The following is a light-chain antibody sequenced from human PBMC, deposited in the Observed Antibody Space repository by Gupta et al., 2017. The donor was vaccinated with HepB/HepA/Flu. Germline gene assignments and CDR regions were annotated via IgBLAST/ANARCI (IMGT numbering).Light chain of an antibody. V-gene: IGKV1-12*01. CDR1: QDISTW. J-gene: IGKJ2*01. CDR3: QQANSFPRT. CDR2: AAS. Sequence: DIQMTQSPSSVSASVGDRVTITCRASQDISTWLAWYQQKPGKPPTLLIYAASFLQSGVPSRFSGSGSGTYFTLTISSLQPEDFATYYCQQANSFPRTFGQGTKMDIK.